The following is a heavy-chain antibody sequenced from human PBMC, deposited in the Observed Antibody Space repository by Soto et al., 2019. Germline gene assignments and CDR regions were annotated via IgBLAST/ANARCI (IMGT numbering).Heavy chain of an antibody. CDR2: IYPGDSDT. CDR3: ARHENSAIGGYYLNTNAFDI. J-gene: IGHJ3*02. V-gene: IGHV5-51*01. CDR1: GYSFTSYW. Sequence: GESLKISCKGSGYSFTSYWIGWVRQMPGKGLEWMGIIYPGDSDTRYSPSFQGQVTISADKSISTAYLQWSSLKASDTAMYYCARHENSAIGGYYLNTNAFDIWGQGTMVTVSS. D-gene: IGHD2-21*02.